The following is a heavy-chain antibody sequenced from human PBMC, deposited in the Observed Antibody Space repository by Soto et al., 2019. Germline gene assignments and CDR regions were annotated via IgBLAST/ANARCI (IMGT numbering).Heavy chain of an antibody. J-gene: IGHJ1*01. CDR3: ATGVAATSEYFQH. V-gene: IGHV3-30*03. CDR2: ISYDGSNK. CDR1: GFTFSSYG. D-gene: IGHD2-15*01. Sequence: GGSLRLSCAASGFTFSSYGMHWVRQAPGKGLEWVAVISYDGSNKYYADSVKGRFTISRDNSKNTLYLQMNSLRAEDTAVYYCATGVAATSEYFQHWGQGTLVTVSS.